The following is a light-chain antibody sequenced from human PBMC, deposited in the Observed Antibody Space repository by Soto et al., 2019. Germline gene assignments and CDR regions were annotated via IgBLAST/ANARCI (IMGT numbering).Light chain of an antibody. CDR3: LTYAGTAVI. V-gene: IGLV2-8*01. CDR1: GSDVYGYNF. CDR2: EVN. Sequence: QSALTQPPSASGSAGQSVTISCTGTGSDVYGYNFVSWYQQHPGKIPKLIIFEVNKRPSGVPERFSGSKSGTTASLTVSGLQADDEADYYCLTYAGTAVIFGGGTKLTVL. J-gene: IGLJ2*01.